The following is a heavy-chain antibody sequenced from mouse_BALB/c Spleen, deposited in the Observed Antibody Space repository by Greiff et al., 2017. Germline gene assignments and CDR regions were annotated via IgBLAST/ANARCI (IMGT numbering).Heavy chain of an antibody. CDR2: ISYSGST. CDR1: GYSITSDYA. J-gene: IGHJ3*01. Sequence: LVESGPGLVKPSQSLSLTCTVTGYSITSDYAWNWIRQFPGNKLEWMGYISYSGSTSYNPSLKSRISITRDTSKNQFFLQLNSVTTEDTATYYCARQERGFAYWGQGTLVTVSA. V-gene: IGHV3-2*02. CDR3: ARQERGFAY.